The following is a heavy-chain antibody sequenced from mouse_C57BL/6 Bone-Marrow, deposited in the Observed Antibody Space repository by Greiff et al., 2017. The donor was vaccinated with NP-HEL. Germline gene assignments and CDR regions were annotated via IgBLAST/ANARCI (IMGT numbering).Heavy chain of an antibody. D-gene: IGHD2-5*01. J-gene: IGHJ4*01. V-gene: IGHV5-15*01. CDR3: ARHPTYYSNYGGVFYYAMDY. CDR2: ISNLAYSI. Sequence: EVQLVESGGGLVQPGGSLKLSCAASGFTFSDYGMAWVRQAPRKGPEWVAFISNLAYSIYYADTVTGRFTISRENAKNTLYLEMSSLRSEDTAMYYCARHPTYYSNYGGVFYYAMDYWGQGTSVTVSS. CDR1: GFTFSDYG.